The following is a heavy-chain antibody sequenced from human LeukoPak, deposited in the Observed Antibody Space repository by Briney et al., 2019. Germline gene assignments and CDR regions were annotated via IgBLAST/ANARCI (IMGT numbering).Heavy chain of an antibody. Sequence: PSETLSLTCAVYGGSFSGYYWSWIRQPPGKGLEWIGEINHSGSTNYNPSLKSRVTISVDTSKNQFSLKLSSVTAADTAVYYCARAVRGVMMNNWFDPWGQGTLVTVSS. CDR3: ARAVRGVMMNNWFDP. CDR1: GGSFSGYY. CDR2: INHSGST. D-gene: IGHD3-10*01. V-gene: IGHV4-34*01. J-gene: IGHJ5*02.